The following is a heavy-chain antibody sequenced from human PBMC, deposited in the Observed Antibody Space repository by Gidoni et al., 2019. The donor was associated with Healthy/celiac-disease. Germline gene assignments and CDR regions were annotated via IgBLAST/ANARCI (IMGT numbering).Heavy chain of an antibody. V-gene: IGHV4-39*01. Sequence: QLQLQESGPGLVKPSETLSLTCTVSGGSISSSSYYWGWIRQPPGKGLEWIGSIDYSGSTYYNPSLKSRVTISVDTSKNQFSLKLSSVTAADTAVYYCASEGDSSGKAGLDYWGQGTLVTVSS. CDR3: ASEGDSSGKAGLDY. D-gene: IGHD6-19*01. CDR1: GGSISSSSYY. CDR2: IDYSGST. J-gene: IGHJ4*02.